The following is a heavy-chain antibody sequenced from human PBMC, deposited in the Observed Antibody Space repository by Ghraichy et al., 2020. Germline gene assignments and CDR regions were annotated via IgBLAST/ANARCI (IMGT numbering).Heavy chain of an antibody. Sequence: GGSLRLSCAASGFTFSSYAMHWVRQAPGKGLEWVAVISYDGSNKYYADSVKGRFTISRDNSKNTLYLQMNSLRAEDTAVYYCARSKRWLQSTDYWGQGTPVTVSS. CDR3: ARSKRWLQSTDY. CDR1: GFTFSSYA. J-gene: IGHJ4*02. V-gene: IGHV3-30-3*01. CDR2: ISYDGSNK. D-gene: IGHD5-24*01.